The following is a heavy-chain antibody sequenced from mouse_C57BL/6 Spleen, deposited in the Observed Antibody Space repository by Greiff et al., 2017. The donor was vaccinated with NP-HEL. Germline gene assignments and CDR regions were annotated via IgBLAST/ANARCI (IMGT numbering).Heavy chain of an antibody. Sequence: QVQLKESGAELVRPGTSVKVSCKASGYAFTNYLIEWVKQRPGQGLEWIGVINPGSGGTNYNEKFKGKATLTADKSSSTVYMQLSSLTSEDSAVYFCARGDYGSSYGYFDVWGTGTTVTVSS. CDR3: ARGDYGSSYGYFDV. CDR2: INPGSGGT. V-gene: IGHV1-54*01. J-gene: IGHJ1*03. CDR1: GYAFTNYL. D-gene: IGHD1-1*01.